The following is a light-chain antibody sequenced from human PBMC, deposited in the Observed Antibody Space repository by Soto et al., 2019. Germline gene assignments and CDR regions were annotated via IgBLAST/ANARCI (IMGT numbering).Light chain of an antibody. CDR2: DVS. CDR1: TNY. Sequence: QSALTQPASVSGFPGQSITISCTGTTNYVAWYQQHPGRAPKLMIYDVSNWPSGVSDRFSGSKSGNTASLSISGLQADDEAEYYCSSYANSRAIFGGGTKLTVL. CDR3: SSYANSRAI. J-gene: IGLJ2*01. V-gene: IGLV2-14*01.